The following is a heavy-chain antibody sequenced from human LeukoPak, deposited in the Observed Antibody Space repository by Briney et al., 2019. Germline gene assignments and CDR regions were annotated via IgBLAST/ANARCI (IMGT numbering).Heavy chain of an antibody. J-gene: IGHJ6*02. V-gene: IGHV1-46*01. CDR3: ARGPRHPTGESSGYYYGMDV. Sequence: GASVKVSCKASGYTFTSYYMHWVRQAPGQGLEWMGIINPSGGSTSYAQKFQGRVTMTRDTSTSTVYMELSSLRSEDTAVYYCARGPRHPTGESSGYYYGMDVWGQGTTVTVSS. D-gene: IGHD3-16*02. CDR2: INPSGGST. CDR1: GYTFTSYY.